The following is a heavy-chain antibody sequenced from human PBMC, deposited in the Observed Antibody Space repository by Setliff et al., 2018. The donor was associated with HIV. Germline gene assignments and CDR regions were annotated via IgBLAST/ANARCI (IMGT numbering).Heavy chain of an antibody. D-gene: IGHD3-22*01. CDR1: GFIFSNYG. CDR3: AKDISGFSY. V-gene: IGHV3-23*01. CDR2: ITGGGDKI. Sequence: GSLRLSCAASGFIFSNYGMTWVRQSPGKGLQWLTAITGGGDKIDYINSVQVRFTISRDNSKNTFYLEMNNLRTEDTAVYYFAKDISGFSYWGQGTPVTVSS. J-gene: IGHJ4*02.